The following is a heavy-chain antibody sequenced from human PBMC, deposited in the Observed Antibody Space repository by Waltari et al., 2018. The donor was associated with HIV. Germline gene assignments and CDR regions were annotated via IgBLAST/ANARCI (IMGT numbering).Heavy chain of an antibody. CDR3: ARKRRDGYSSDY. D-gene: IGHD6-13*01. CDR1: GFPFGCYG. J-gene: IGHJ4*02. Sequence: QVRLVESVGGVVQPGKSLSLSCRTFGFPFGCYGMHWVRQAPGKGLEWVTVIWYDGSNDYYADSVKGRFTISRDNSKNTLYLQMNNLRVEDTAVYYCARKRRDGYSSDYWGQGTLVTVSS. V-gene: IGHV3-33*01. CDR2: IWYDGSND.